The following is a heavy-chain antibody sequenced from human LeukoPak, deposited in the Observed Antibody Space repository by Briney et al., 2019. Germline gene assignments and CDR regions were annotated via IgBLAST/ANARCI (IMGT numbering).Heavy chain of an antibody. CDR2: INHSGST. CDR3: ARDLYPDAFDI. Sequence: SETLSLTCAVYGGSFSGYYWSWIRQPPGKGLEWIGEINHSGSTNYNPSLKSRVTISVDTSKNQFSLKLSSVTAADTAVYYCARDLYPDAFDIWGQGTMVTVSS. CDR1: GGSFSGYY. J-gene: IGHJ3*02. V-gene: IGHV4-34*01. D-gene: IGHD2-15*01.